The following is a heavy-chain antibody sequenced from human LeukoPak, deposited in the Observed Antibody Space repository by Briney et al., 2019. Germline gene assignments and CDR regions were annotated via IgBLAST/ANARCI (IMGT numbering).Heavy chain of an antibody. CDR2: IRSKPYGGTT. J-gene: IGHJ4*02. V-gene: IGHV3-49*03. Sequence: PGGSLRLSCTASGFTFCDYAMSWFRQAPGKGLEWVSIIRSKPYGGTTEYAASVKGRFTISTDDSKTIAYLQMNSLKTEDTAVYYCIRSYGDYRPVDSWSQGTLVTVSS. CDR3: IRSYGDYRPVDS. D-gene: IGHD4-17*01. CDR1: GFTFCDYA.